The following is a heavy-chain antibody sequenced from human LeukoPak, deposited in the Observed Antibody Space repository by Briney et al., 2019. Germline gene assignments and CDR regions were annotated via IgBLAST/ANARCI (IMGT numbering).Heavy chain of an antibody. CDR3: ARGLHTIFGDNNWFDP. Sequence: GASVKVSCKASGYTFTSYGISWVRQAPGQGLEWMGWMNPNSGNTGYAQKFQGRVTITRNTSISTAYMELSSLRSEDTAVYYCARGLHTIFGDNNWFDPWGQGTLVTVSS. CDR2: MNPNSGNT. D-gene: IGHD3-3*01. V-gene: IGHV1-8*03. J-gene: IGHJ5*02. CDR1: GYTFTSYG.